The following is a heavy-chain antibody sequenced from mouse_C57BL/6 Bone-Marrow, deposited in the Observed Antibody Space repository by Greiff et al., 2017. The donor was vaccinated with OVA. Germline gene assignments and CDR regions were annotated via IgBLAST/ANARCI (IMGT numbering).Heavy chain of an antibody. J-gene: IGHJ4*01. Sequence: VQLQQSGAELMKPGASVKLSCKATGYTFTGYWIEWVKQRPGHGLEWIGEILPGSGSTNYTEKFKGKATFTADTSSNTAYMQLSSLTTEDSAIYYCARERLSAYAMDYWGQGTSVTVSS. D-gene: IGHD2-2*01. CDR2: ILPGSGST. CDR3: ARERLSAYAMDY. V-gene: IGHV1-9*01. CDR1: GYTFTGYW.